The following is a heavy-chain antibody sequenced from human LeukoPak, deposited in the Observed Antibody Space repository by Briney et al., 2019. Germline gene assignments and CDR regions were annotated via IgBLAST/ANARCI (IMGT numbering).Heavy chain of an antibody. Sequence: GGSLRLSCAASGFTFSSYGMHWVRQAPGKGLEWVAFIRYDGSNKYYADSVKGRFTISRDNSKNTLYLQMNSLRAEDTAVYYCAKIRFGEYYYYYGMDVWGQGTTVTVSS. CDR2: IRYDGSNK. CDR3: AKIRFGEYYYYYGMDV. J-gene: IGHJ6*02. D-gene: IGHD3-10*01. V-gene: IGHV3-30*02. CDR1: GFTFSSYG.